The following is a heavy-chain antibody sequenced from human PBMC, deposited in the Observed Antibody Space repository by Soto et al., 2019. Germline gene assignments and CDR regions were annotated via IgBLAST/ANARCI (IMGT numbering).Heavy chain of an antibody. V-gene: IGHV4-30-4*01. CDR2: IYYSGST. CDR3: ARVVGTTVVTRSFDY. CDR1: GGSINSGDYH. Sequence: SETLSLTCTVSGGSINSGDYHWSWIRQSPGKGLEWIGAIYYSGSTYYNPSLKSRVTISVDTSKNQFSLKLSSVTAADTAVYHCARVVGTTVVTRSFDYWGQGTLVTVSS. D-gene: IGHD4-17*01. J-gene: IGHJ4*02.